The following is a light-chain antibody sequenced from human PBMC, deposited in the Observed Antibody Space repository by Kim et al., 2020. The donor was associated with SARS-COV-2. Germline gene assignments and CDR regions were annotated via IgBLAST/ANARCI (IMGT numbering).Light chain of an antibody. Sequence: ELTQPPSASGTPGQRVTISCSGSSSSIGTNTVNWYQQLPGSAPKLLIYSNNQRPSGVPDRFSGSKSGTSASLAISGLQSEDEADYYCAAWDDSLNGYWVFGGGTQLTVL. CDR3: AAWDDSLNGYWV. V-gene: IGLV1-44*01. J-gene: IGLJ3*02. CDR2: SNN. CDR1: SSSIGTNT.